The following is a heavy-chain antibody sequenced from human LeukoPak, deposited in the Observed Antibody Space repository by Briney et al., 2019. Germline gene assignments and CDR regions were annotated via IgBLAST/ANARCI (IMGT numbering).Heavy chain of an antibody. Sequence: PSETLSLTCTVSGGSISNSNYYWGWIRQPPGKGLEWIGGAYYSGTTYYSPSLKSRVTISVDTSRNHFSLSLNSVTAADTAVYYCARHSSSAWYYYFDYWGQGSFVTVSS. J-gene: IGHJ4*02. CDR3: ARHSSSAWYYYFDY. D-gene: IGHD6-19*01. CDR2: AYYSGTT. CDR1: GGSISNSNYY. V-gene: IGHV4-39*01.